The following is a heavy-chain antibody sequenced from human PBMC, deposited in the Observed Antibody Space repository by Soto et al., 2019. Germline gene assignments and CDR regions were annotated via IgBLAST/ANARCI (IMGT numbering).Heavy chain of an antibody. Sequence: SETLFLTCTVSGDSIISSDFYWGLVRQPPGKGLEWIGSIFYLGSSYYNPSLKSRVTMSVDTSKNQFSLRLRSVTAADTALYFCARHSLALRKNNWFDPWGQGIMVTVSS. V-gene: IGHV4-39*01. D-gene: IGHD3-3*02. CDR3: ARHSLALRKNNWFDP. J-gene: IGHJ5*02. CDR1: GDSIISSDFY. CDR2: IFYLGSS.